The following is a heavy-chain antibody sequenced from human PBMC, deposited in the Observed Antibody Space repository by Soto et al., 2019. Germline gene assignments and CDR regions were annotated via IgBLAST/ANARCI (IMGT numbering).Heavy chain of an antibody. D-gene: IGHD6-6*01. V-gene: IGHV3-30*18. J-gene: IGHJ4*02. CDR2: ISDDGENK. CDR3: AKDRYSNSPGHLEY. Sequence: QVQLVESGGGVVQPGRSLRLSCTASGLTFSLYGMHWVRQAPGKGLEWVAVISDDGENKYYADSVKGRFTISRDNSKNTLYLQMNGLRAEDTAVYYCAKDRYSNSPGHLEYWGQGTLVTVSS. CDR1: GLTFSLYG.